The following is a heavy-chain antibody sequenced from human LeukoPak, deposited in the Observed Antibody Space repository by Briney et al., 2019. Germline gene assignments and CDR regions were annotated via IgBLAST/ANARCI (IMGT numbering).Heavy chain of an antibody. CDR3: ARRSYNRNDIPWFDP. J-gene: IGHJ5*02. D-gene: IGHD1-20*01. Sequence: GASVKVSCKASGYTFTDFYIHWLRQAPGRGLEWMGWIHPNSGATKYAEGLQGRLTVTRDTSVSTAYMELSRLTSDDTAVYYCARRSYNRNDIPWFDPWGQGTQVTVSS. V-gene: IGHV1-2*02. CDR2: IHPNSGAT. CDR1: GYTFTDFY.